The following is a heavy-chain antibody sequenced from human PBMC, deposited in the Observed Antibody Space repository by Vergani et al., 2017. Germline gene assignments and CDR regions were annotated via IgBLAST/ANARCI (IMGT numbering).Heavy chain of an antibody. CDR1: GGSISSGGYY. Sequence: QVQLQESGPGLVKPSQTLSLTCTVSGGSISSGGYYWSWIRQHPGKGREWIGYIYYSGSTYYNPSLKSRVTISVDTSKNQFSLKLSSVTAADTAVYYCARVPTRGATIASDFDYWGQGTLVTVSS. CDR3: ARVPTRGATIASDFDY. D-gene: IGHD3-10*01. CDR2: IYYSGST. J-gene: IGHJ4*02. V-gene: IGHV4-31*03.